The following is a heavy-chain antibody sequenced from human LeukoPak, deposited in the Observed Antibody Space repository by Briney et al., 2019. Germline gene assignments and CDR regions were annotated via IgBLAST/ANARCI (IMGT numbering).Heavy chain of an antibody. Sequence: GGSLRLACAASGFTFSSYAMNWVRQAPGKVLEWVSYISSSSSAIYYGDSGKGRFTISRDNAKNSLSLQMNSLRAEDTAVYYCARDKGGIDYWGQGTLVTVSS. CDR1: GFTFSSYA. CDR2: ISSSSSAI. V-gene: IGHV3-48*01. J-gene: IGHJ4*02. CDR3: ARDKGGIDY. D-gene: IGHD3-16*01.